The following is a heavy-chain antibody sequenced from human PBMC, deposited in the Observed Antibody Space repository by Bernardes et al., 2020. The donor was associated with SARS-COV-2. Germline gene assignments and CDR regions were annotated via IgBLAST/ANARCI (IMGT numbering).Heavy chain of an antibody. CDR3: ARYRDDILTGYFDY. D-gene: IGHD3-9*01. V-gene: IGHV3-7*01. CDR1: GFTFRTYR. CDR2: INQDGGQK. J-gene: IGHJ4*02. Sequence: GGSLRLSCAASGFTFRTYRMTWVRQAPGKGLEWVANINQDGGQKNYVDSVKGRFTISRDNAKNSLFLQMNSLGAEDTAVYYCARYRDDILTGYFDYWGQGALVTVSS.